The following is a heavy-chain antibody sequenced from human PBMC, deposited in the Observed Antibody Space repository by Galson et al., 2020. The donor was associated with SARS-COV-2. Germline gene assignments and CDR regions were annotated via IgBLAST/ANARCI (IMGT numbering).Heavy chain of an antibody. J-gene: IGHJ6*02. CDR3: ASVRFYFRRYYGLDV. CDR1: GGSISSYY. CDR2: IYYSGST. Sequence: ETSETLSLTCTVSGGSISSYYWSWIRQPPGKGLEWIGYIYYSGSTNYNPSLKSRVTISIDTSKNQFSLRLSSVTAADTAVYYCASVRFYFRRYYGLDVWGQGTTVTVSS. D-gene: IGHD3-10*02. V-gene: IGHV4-59*01.